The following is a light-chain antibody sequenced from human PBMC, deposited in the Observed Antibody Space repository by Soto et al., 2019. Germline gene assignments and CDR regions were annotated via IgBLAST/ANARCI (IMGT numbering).Light chain of an antibody. V-gene: IGKV1-8*01. CDR2: AAS. Sequence: AIRMTQSPSSLSASTGDRVTITCRASQVISSYLAWFQQKPGKAPKLLIYAASTLQSGVLSRFSGSGSGTDFTLTISCLQSEDFATYYCQQYYSYPPTFGQGTKVEIK. J-gene: IGKJ1*01. CDR3: QQYYSYPPT. CDR1: QVISSY.